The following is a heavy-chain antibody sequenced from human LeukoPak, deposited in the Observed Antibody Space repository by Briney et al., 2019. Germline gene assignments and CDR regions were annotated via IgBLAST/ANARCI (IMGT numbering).Heavy chain of an antibody. J-gene: IGHJ4*02. CDR3: ASRSSSWPDPFDY. D-gene: IGHD6-13*01. Sequence: PSETLSLTCTVSGYSISRGYYWGWIRQPPGEGLEWIGSIYHSGSTYYNPSLKSRVTISVDTSKNQFSLKLSSVTAADTAVYYCASRSSSWPDPFDYWGQGTLVTVSS. CDR1: GYSISRGYY. CDR2: IYHSGST. V-gene: IGHV4-38-2*02.